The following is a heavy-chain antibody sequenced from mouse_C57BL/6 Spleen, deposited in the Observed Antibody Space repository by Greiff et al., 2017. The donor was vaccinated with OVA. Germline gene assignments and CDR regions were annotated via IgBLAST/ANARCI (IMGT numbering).Heavy chain of an antibody. V-gene: IGHV1-59*01. Sequence: VKLQQPGAELVRPGTSVKLSCKASGYTFTSYWMHWVKQRPGQGLEWIGVIDPSDSYTNYNQKFKGKATLTVDTSSSTAYMQLSSLTSEDSAVYYCARGGITTVVATSPSMDYWGQGTSVTVSS. J-gene: IGHJ4*01. CDR3: ARGGITTVVATSPSMDY. CDR1: GYTFTSYW. CDR2: IDPSDSYT. D-gene: IGHD1-1*01.